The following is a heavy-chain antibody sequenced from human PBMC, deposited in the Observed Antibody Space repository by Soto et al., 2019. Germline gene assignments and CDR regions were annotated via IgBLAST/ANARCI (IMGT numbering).Heavy chain of an antibody. CDR2: ISYDETTT. CDR1: GFSFSAYA. D-gene: IGHD2-8*02. CDR3: VRARQNLVVNEYFQY. J-gene: IGHJ1*01. V-gene: IGHV3-30-3*01. Sequence: QVQLVESGGGVVQPGRSLRLSCAASGFSFSAYAIHWVRQAPGKGLEWVALISYDETTTYYADSVKGRFTISRDNSKNMLDLQMNSLRSEDTAVYYCVRARQNLVVNEYFQYWGQGTLVIVSS.